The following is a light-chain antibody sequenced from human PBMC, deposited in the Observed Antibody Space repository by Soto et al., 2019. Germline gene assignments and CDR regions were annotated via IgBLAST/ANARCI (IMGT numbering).Light chain of an antibody. J-gene: IGLJ2*01. CDR1: STDVGGYNY. CDR2: DVS. CDR3: ISYTSRSTLPVV. Sequence: QSALTQPASVSGSPGQSITISCTGTSTDVGGYNYVSWYQQHPGKAPQVMIYDVSNRPSGVSNRFSGSKSGNTASLNISGLQADDEADYYCISYTSRSTLPVVFGGGTKVTAL. V-gene: IGLV2-14*03.